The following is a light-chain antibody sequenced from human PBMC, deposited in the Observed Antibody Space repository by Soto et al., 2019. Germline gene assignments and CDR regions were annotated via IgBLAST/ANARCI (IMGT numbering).Light chain of an antibody. CDR1: QSVSSSY. CDR2: GAS. Sequence: EIVLTQSPGTLSLSPGERATLSCRASQSVSSSYLAWYQKKPGQAPRLLIYGASSRATGIPDRFSGSGSGTDLTLTISRLEPEDFAVYYCQQYNNWPPWTFGQGTKVDIK. J-gene: IGKJ1*01. V-gene: IGKV3-20*01. CDR3: QQYNNWPPWT.